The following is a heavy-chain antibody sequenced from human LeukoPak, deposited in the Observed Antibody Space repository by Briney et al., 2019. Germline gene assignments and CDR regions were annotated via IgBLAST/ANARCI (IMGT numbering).Heavy chain of an antibody. CDR3: ARADGYNFPFDY. CDR2: ISSSSSYT. J-gene: IGHJ4*02. CDR1: GFTFSDYY. D-gene: IGHD5-24*01. V-gene: IGHV3-11*05. Sequence: GGSLRLSCAASGFTFSDYYMSWIRQAPGKGLEWVSYISSSSSYTNYADSVKGRFTISRDNAKNSLYLQMNSLRAEDTAVYYCARADGYNFPFDYWGQGTLVTVSS.